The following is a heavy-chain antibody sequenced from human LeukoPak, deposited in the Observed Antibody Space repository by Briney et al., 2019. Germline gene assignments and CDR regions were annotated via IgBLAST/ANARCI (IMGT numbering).Heavy chain of an antibody. CDR3: ARHRPGPYDY. Sequence: PSETLSLTCTVSGGSISSSSYYWGWIRQPPGKGLEWIGSIYYSGSTYYNPSLKSRVTISVDTSKNQFSLKLSSVTAADTALYYCARHRPGPYDYWGQGTLVTVSS. V-gene: IGHV4-39*01. CDR2: IYYSGST. J-gene: IGHJ4*02. CDR1: GGSISSSSYY.